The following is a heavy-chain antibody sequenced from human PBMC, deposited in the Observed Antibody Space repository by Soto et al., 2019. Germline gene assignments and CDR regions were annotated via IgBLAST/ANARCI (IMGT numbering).Heavy chain of an antibody. Sequence: GGSLRLSCAASGFTFTNYALSWVRQAPGKGLEWVSTIGGGSGSTSYADSVKGRFSISRENSKNTLYLQMSSLRAEDTALYYCATRMYSTSWYYFVSWGQGTLVTVSS. CDR3: ATRMYSTSWYYFVS. J-gene: IGHJ4*02. CDR2: IGGGSGST. V-gene: IGHV3-23*01. D-gene: IGHD6-13*01. CDR1: GFTFTNYA.